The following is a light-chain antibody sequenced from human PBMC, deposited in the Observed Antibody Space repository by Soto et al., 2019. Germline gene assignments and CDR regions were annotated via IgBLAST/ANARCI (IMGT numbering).Light chain of an antibody. CDR3: QQSYSSPPT. CDR1: QGIRND. Sequence: DIQMTQSPSSLCAYVGDRVTITCRGSQGIRNDLSWYQQKPGKAPKLLIYAASSLQSGVPSRFSGSRSGPDFTLTISSLQPEDFATYYCQQSYSSPPTFGQGTKVDIK. V-gene: IGKV1-39*01. CDR2: AAS. J-gene: IGKJ1*01.